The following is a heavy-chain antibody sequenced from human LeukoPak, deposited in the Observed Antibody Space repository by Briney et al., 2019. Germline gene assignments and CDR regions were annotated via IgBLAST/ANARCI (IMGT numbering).Heavy chain of an antibody. CDR3: ARARDGYNDDAFDI. V-gene: IGHV1-2*02. CDR2: INPNSGGT. D-gene: IGHD5-24*01. J-gene: IGHJ3*02. Sequence: ASVKVSCKASGYTFTGYYMHWVRQAPGQGLEWMGWINPNSGGTNYAQKFQGRVTMTRDTSISTAYMELSRLRSDDTAVYYCARARDGYNDDAFDIWGQGTMVTVSS. CDR1: GYTFTGYY.